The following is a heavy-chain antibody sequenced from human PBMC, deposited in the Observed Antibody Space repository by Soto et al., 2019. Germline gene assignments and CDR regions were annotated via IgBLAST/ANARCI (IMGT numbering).Heavy chain of an antibody. CDR2: ISGSGGST. Sequence: EVQLLESGGGLVQPGGSLRLSCAASGFTFSNYAMSWVRQAPGKGLEWVSAISGSGGSTSYADSVKGRFTISRDNSKNTLYLQMNSLRAEDTAIYYCANQRYYDFWSGYYEGWFDPWGQGTLVTVSS. CDR3: ANQRYYDFWSGYYEGWFDP. D-gene: IGHD3-3*01. J-gene: IGHJ5*02. CDR1: GFTFSNYA. V-gene: IGHV3-23*01.